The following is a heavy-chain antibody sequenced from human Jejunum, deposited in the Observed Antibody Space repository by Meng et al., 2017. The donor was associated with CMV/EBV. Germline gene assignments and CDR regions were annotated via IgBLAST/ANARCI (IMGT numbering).Heavy chain of an antibody. V-gene: IGHV3-48*04. Sequence: TGFTLSRYGMNWVRQAPGKGLEWVSYISRSSDNIYYADSVKGRFTISRDNAKNSLYLQMNSLRAEDTALYYCATGQDYDTSGYYSWGQGTLVTVSS. D-gene: IGHD3-22*01. CDR2: ISRSSDNI. CDR1: GFTLSRYG. CDR3: ATGQDYDTSGYYS. J-gene: IGHJ4*02.